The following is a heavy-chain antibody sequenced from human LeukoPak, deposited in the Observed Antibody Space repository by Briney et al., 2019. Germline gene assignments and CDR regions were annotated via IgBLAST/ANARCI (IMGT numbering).Heavy chain of an antibody. CDR3: ASYGDYDNWFDP. D-gene: IGHD4-17*01. V-gene: IGHV4-59*01. CDR2: IYYSGST. J-gene: IGHJ5*02. CDR1: GGSISIYY. Sequence: SETLSLTCTVSGGSISIYYWSWIRQPPGKGLEWIGYIYYSGSTNYNPSLKSRVTISVDTYKNQFSLKLSSVTAADTAVYYCASYGDYDNWFDPWGQGTLVTVSS.